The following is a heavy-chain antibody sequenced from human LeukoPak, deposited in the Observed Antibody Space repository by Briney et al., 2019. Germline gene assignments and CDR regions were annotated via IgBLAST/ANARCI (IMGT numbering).Heavy chain of an antibody. V-gene: IGHV4-4*07. Sequence: SETLSLTCTVPDGSISTYTWTWIRQPAGKGLEWIGRIYSSGTTISNPSLKSRLTMSVDTSKNQFSLKLSSVTAADTAVYYCAFEGGDTAMVTVPPTAYYYMDVWGKGTTVTVSS. CDR2: IYSSGTT. J-gene: IGHJ6*03. CDR3: AFEGGDTAMVTVPPTAYYYMDV. D-gene: IGHD5-18*01. CDR1: DGSISTYT.